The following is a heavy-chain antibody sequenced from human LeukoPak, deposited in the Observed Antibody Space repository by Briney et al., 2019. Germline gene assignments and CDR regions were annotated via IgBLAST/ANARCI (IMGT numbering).Heavy chain of an antibody. CDR1: GFTFSTYN. CDR3: ATENDYYASGTYYKGLDY. J-gene: IGHJ4*02. D-gene: IGHD3-10*01. Sequence: PGGSLRLSCAASGFTFSTYNMNWVRQAPGKGLEWVSCISTTGSYVYYADSVKGRFTISRDNAKNSLYLQMNSLRAEDTAAYYCATENDYYASGTYYKGLDYWGQGTLVTVSS. V-gene: IGHV3-21*01. CDR2: ISTTGSYV.